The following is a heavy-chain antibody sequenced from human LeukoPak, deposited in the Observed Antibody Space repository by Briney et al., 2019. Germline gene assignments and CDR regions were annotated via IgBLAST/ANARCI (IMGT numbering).Heavy chain of an antibody. J-gene: IGHJ4*02. CDR1: GGTFSSYA. Sequence: GASVKVSCKASGGTFSSYAISWVRQAPGQGLEWMGRIIPILGIANYAQKFQGRVTITADKSTSTAYMELSSLRSEDTAVYYRARDSGYVDYWGQGTLVTVSS. CDR2: IIPILGIA. V-gene: IGHV1-69*04. D-gene: IGHD1-26*01. CDR3: ARDSGYVDY.